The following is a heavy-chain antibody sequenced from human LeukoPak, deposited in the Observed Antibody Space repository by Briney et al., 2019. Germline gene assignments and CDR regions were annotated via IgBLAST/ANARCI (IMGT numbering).Heavy chain of an antibody. CDR2: INHSGST. CDR1: GGSFSGYY. J-gene: IGHJ6*03. D-gene: IGHD3-10*01. Sequence: SETLSLTCAVYGGSFSGYYWSWIRQPPGKGLEWIGEINHSGSTNYNPSLKSRVTISVDTSKNQFSLKLSSVTAADTAVYYCARGYGSGSYPYYYYYYYMDVWGKGTTVTVSS. CDR3: ARGYGSGSYPYYYYYYYMDV. V-gene: IGHV4-34*01.